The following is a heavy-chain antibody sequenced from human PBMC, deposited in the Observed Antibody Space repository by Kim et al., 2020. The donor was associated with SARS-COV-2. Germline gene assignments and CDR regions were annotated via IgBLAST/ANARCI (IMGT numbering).Heavy chain of an antibody. V-gene: IGHV4-59*08. J-gene: IGHJ3*02. D-gene: IGHD2-2*01. Sequence: SRVTISVDPSKNQFSLKLSSVTAADTAVYYCARRGVGYCSSTSCHNAFDIWGQGTMVTVSS. CDR3: ARRGVGYCSSTSCHNAFDI.